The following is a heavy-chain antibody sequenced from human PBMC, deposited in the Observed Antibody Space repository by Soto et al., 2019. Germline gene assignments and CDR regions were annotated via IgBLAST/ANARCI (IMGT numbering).Heavy chain of an antibody. Sequence: SVKVSCKASGGTFSSYAISWLRLAPGQGLEWMGGIIPIFGTANYAQTFQGRVTITADESTSTAYMELSSLRSEDTAVYYCARVGRFSMDAFDIWGQGTVVTVSS. D-gene: IGHD2-2*01. CDR1: GGTFSSYA. CDR3: ARVGRFSMDAFDI. V-gene: IGHV1-69*13. J-gene: IGHJ3*02. CDR2: IIPIFGTA.